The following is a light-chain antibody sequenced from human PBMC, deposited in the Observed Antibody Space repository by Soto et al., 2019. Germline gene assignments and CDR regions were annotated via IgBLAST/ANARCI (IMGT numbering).Light chain of an antibody. V-gene: IGKV3-15*01. CDR1: QGVSSN. J-gene: IGKJ1*01. Sequence: EIVMTQSPATLSVSPGERATLSCRASQGVSSNLAWYQQKPGQVPRLLIYGASTRATGIPARFSGSGSGTEFTLTISSLQSEDFAVYYCQHYNNWPPWTFGRGTKVEIK. CDR3: QHYNNWPPWT. CDR2: GAS.